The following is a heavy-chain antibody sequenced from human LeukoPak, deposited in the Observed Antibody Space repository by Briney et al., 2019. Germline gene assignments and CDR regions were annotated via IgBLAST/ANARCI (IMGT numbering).Heavy chain of an antibody. J-gene: IGHJ3*02. CDR1: GGSITNLNYY. D-gene: IGHD3-10*01. V-gene: IGHV4-61*02. Sequence: SETLSLTCTVSGGSITNLNYYWTWIRQPAGKRLEWIGRIYTSGGTNYNPSLKSRVTMSVDRSRNEISLHLASLTAADTALYYCAGRGSSSGTFDIWGPGTFVTVSS. CDR2: IYTSGGT. CDR3: AGRGSSSGTFDI.